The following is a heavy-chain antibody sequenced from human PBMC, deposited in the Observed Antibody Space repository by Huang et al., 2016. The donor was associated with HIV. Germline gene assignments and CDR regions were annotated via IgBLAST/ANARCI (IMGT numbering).Heavy chain of an antibody. Sequence: QVQLEQWGAGLLKASETLSLTCAVYGGSFSGYYWNWLRQAPGKGLAWVGEINHSGNTNYNPALKGRVNRSVDTSKSQFSLYLTSLSAADTGTYFCARRYNSRRDYWGRGTLVTVHS. D-gene: IGHD3-22*01. J-gene: IGHJ4*02. CDR1: GGSFSGYY. V-gene: IGHV4-34*02. CDR2: INHSGNT. CDR3: ARRYNSRRDY.